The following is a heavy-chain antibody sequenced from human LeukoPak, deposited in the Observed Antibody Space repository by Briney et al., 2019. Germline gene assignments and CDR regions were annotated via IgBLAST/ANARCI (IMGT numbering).Heavy chain of an antibody. V-gene: IGHV3-74*01. CDR2: IKSDGSTT. CDR3: ARSHDSSGYSPDAFDI. Sequence: GGSLRLSCAVSGFTFSSYWTHWVRQAPGMGLVWVSRIKSDGSTTSYADSVRGRFTISRDNAKNTLYLQMNSLRAEDTAVYFCARSHDSSGYSPDAFDIWGQGTMVTVSS. CDR1: GFTFSSYW. D-gene: IGHD3-22*01. J-gene: IGHJ3*02.